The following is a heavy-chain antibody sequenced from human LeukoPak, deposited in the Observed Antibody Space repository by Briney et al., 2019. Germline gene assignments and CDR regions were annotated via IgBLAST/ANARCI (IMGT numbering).Heavy chain of an antibody. V-gene: IGHV3-23*01. CDR1: GFMFTTNA. J-gene: IGHJ4*02. CDR3: AKETYGGDSAFSDY. D-gene: IGHD4-23*01. Sequence: GGSLRLSCTASGFMFTTNAMSWVRQAPGKGLEWVSAISERSDGTYYADSVKGRFSISRDNSKNTLYLQMNSLRAEDTAVYYCAKETYGGDSAFSDYWGQGTLVTVSS. CDR2: ISERSDGT.